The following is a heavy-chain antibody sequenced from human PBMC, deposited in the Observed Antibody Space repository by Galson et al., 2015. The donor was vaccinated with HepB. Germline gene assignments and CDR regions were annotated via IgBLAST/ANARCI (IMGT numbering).Heavy chain of an antibody. Sequence: SLRLSCAASGFTLSSFAMHWVRQAPGKGLESVAVLAYDEGLIFYADSVKGRFTISRDTSRNMLYLQMNSLRVEDTAVYYCARAQGSGNFDWLSPQTWGQGTLVTVSS. CDR1: GFTLSSFA. CDR2: LAYDEGLI. D-gene: IGHD3-9*01. CDR3: ARAQGSGNFDWLSPQT. V-gene: IGHV3-30*04. J-gene: IGHJ4*02.